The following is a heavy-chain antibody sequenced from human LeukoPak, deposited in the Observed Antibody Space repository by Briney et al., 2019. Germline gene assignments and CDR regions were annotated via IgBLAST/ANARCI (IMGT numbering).Heavy chain of an antibody. D-gene: IGHD3-10*01. J-gene: IGHJ4*02. CDR2: INHSGST. V-gene: IGHV4-34*01. CDR1: GGSFSGYY. CDR3: AGGVREIDY. Sequence: SETLSLSCAVYGGSFSGYYWSWIRQPPGKGLEWIGEINHSGSTNYNPSLKSRVTISVDTSKNQFSLKLSSVTAADTAVYYCAGGVREIDYWGQGTLVTVSS.